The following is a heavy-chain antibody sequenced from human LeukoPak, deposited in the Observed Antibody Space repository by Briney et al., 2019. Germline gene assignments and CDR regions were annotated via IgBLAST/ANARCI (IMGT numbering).Heavy chain of an antibody. CDR2: IRNKAKSYST. Sequence: GGSLRLSCVASAFTFSDRYMDWVRQAPGKGLEWVGRIRNKAKSYSTDYAASVKGRFTISRDDSRNPLNLQMNSLKTEDTAVYYCLSPSIGGTFEIWGQGTMVTVSS. CDR3: LSPSIGGTFEI. D-gene: IGHD6-6*01. CDR1: AFTFSDRY. J-gene: IGHJ3*02. V-gene: IGHV3-72*01.